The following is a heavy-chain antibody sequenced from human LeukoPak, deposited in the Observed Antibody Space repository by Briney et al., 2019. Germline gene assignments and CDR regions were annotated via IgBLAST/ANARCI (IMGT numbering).Heavy chain of an antibody. CDR2: IITGSTI. CDR3: ARGNSVAGTRDLDY. CDR1: GFSFSNYE. J-gene: IGHJ4*02. V-gene: IGHV3-48*03. Sequence: GGSLRLSCAASGFSFSNYEMNWVRQAPGKGLEWVSKIITGSTIHYADSVKGRFTISRDNAKNSLYLQMNSLRAEDTAVYYCARGNSVAGTRDLDYWGQGTLVTVSS. D-gene: IGHD6-19*01.